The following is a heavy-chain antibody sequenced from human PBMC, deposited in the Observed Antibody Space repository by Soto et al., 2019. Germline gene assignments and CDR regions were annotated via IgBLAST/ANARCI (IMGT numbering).Heavy chain of an antibody. J-gene: IGHJ3*02. Sequence: EVQLVESGGDLVQPGVSLRLSCAASGFTFSGHWMHWVRQFPGKGLEWVSRINTDGATSTYADSVKGRFTISRDNAKNTLYLQMSDLRAEDTALYYCAREAGYCSRTSCYRRAFDTWGQGTTVTVSS. V-gene: IGHV3-74*03. CDR3: AREAGYCSRTSCYRRAFDT. CDR2: INTDGATS. CDR1: GFTFSGHW. D-gene: IGHD2-2*01.